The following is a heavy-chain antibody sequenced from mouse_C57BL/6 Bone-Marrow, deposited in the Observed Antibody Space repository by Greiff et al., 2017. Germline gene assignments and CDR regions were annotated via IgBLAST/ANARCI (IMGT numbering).Heavy chain of an antibody. CDR2: IDPENGDT. CDR3: TNYYGSRYYFDY. CDR1: GFNIKDDY. Sequence: EVKVVESGAELVRPGASVKLSCTASGFNIKDDYMHWVKQRPEQGLEWIGWIDPENGDTEYASQFQGKATITADTSSNTAYLQLSSLTSEDTAVYYCTNYYGSRYYFDYWGQGTTLTVSS. J-gene: IGHJ2*01. V-gene: IGHV14-4*01. D-gene: IGHD1-1*01.